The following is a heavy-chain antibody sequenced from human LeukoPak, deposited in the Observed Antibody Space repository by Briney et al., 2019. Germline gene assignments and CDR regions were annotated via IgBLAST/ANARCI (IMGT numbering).Heavy chain of an antibody. D-gene: IGHD5-18*01. CDR2: INQDGSEK. Sequence: GGSLRLSCAASGFTFSSYWMSWVRQAPGKGLEWVANINQDGSEKYYVDSVRGRFTISRDNAKNSLYLQMNSLRAEDTAVYYCARCSGGNSYGSWGQGTLVTVSS. J-gene: IGHJ4*02. V-gene: IGHV3-7*01. CDR3: ARCSGGNSYGS. CDR1: GFTFSSYW.